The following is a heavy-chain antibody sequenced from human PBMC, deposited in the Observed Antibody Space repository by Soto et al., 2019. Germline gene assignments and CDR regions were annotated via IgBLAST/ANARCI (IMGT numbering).Heavy chain of an antibody. CDR3: AHSSGWLFDY. V-gene: IGHV2-5*02. CDR1: GFSLNTPAVG. CDR2: TYWDDDN. Sequence: QITLKESGPTLVKPTQTLTLTCTFSGFSLNTPAVGVGWIRQPPGKALEWLAFTYWDDDNHYSPSLKSRITITKDTSKKQVVLTMTNTDPVDTATYYCAHSSGWLFDYWGQGTLVTVSS. D-gene: IGHD6-19*01. J-gene: IGHJ4*02.